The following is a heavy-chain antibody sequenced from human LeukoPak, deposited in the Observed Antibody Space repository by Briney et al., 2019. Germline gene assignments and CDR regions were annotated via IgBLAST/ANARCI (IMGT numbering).Heavy chain of an antibody. Sequence: SETLSLTCTVSGGSISSYYWSWIRQPPGKGLEWIGYIYYSGSTNYNPSLKSRVTISVDTSKNQFSLKLSSVTAADTAVHYCARAVTYYDILTGYSNLYYFDYWGQGTLVTVPS. CDR1: GGSISSYY. D-gene: IGHD3-9*01. CDR2: IYYSGST. J-gene: IGHJ4*02. V-gene: IGHV4-59*01. CDR3: ARAVTYYDILTGYSNLYYFDY.